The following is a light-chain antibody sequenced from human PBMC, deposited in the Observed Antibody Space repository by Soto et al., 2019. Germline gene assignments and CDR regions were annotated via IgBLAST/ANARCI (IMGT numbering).Light chain of an antibody. CDR3: QQYYSTLSWT. CDR1: QSISSSY. J-gene: IGKJ1*01. V-gene: IGKV3D-7*01. Sequence: EIVMTQSPATLSLCPGERATLSCRASQSISSSYLSWYQEKPGQAPRLLIYGASIRATGIPDRFSGSGSGTDFTLTISSLQAEDVAVYYCQQYYSTLSWTFGQGTKVDI. CDR2: GAS.